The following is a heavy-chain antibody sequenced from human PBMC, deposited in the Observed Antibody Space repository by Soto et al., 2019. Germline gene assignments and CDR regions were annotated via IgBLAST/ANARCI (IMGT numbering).Heavy chain of an antibody. CDR3: VRQKSSNWFFDY. Sequence: PSETLSLTCTVSGGSISSGDDDWSWIRQPPGKGLEYIGYIYYSGSTYDNPSLQSRVTISIDTSKNQFSLKLSSVTAADTAVYYCVRQKSSNWFFDYWGQGTLVTVSS. D-gene: IGHD6-13*01. J-gene: IGHJ4*02. CDR2: IYYSGST. CDR1: GGSISSGDDD. V-gene: IGHV4-30-4*01.